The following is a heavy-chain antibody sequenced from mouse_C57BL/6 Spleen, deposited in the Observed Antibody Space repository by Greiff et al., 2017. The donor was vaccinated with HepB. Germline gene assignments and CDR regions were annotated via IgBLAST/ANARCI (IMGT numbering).Heavy chain of an antibody. CDR1: GYTFTGYW. J-gene: IGHJ4*01. D-gene: IGHD1-1*01. CDR3: ARRPDYYGSSYWYAMDY. CDR2: ILPGSGST. V-gene: IGHV1-9*01. Sequence: VQLVESGAELMKPGASVKLSCKATGYTFTGYWIEWVKQRPGHGLEWIGEILPGSGSTNYNEKFKGKATFTADTSSNTAYMQLSSLTTEDSAIYYCARRPDYYGSSYWYAMDYWGQGTSVTVSS.